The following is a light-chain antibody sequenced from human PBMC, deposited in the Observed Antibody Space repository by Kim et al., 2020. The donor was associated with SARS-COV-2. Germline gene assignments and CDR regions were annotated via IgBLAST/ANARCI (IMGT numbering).Light chain of an antibody. Sequence: GQSITISCTGTSSDIGTYNYVSWYRQHPGKAPQLMIYAVTNRPSGVSNRFSGSKSGTTASLTISGLRAEDEADYYCMSFTSAATWVFGGGTQLTVL. J-gene: IGLJ3*02. CDR3: MSFTSAATWV. CDR1: SSDIGTYNY. V-gene: IGLV2-14*03. CDR2: AVT.